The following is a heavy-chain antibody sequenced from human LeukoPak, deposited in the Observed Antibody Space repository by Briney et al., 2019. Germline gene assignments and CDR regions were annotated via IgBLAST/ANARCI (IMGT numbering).Heavy chain of an antibody. J-gene: IGHJ6*04. V-gene: IGHV3-30*18. CDR1: GFTFTTYG. D-gene: IGHD3-10*02. CDR3: AELGITMIGGV. CDR2: ISFHGSEK. Sequence: GGSLRLSCAASGFTFTTYGMHWVRQAPGKGLEWVALISFHGSEKYYAESVKGRFTISRDNSKNSLYLQMNSLRAEDTAVYYCAELGITMIGGVWGKGTTVTISS.